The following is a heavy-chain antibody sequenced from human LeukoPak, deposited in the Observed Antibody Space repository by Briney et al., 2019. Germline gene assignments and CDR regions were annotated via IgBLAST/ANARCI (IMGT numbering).Heavy chain of an antibody. Sequence: PGGSLRLSCAASGFTFSGYNMNWVRQAPGKGLEWISYITTSSSSKSYADSVKGRFSISRDNAKNSLYLQMNSLRAEDTAVYYCARGSRGSGRDPWGQGTLVTVSS. J-gene: IGHJ5*02. CDR3: ARGSRGSGRDP. V-gene: IGHV3-48*01. D-gene: IGHD3-10*01. CDR1: GFTFSGYN. CDR2: ITTSSSSK.